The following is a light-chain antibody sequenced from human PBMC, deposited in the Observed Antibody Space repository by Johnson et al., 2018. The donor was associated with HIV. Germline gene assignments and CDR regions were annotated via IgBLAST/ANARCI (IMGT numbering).Light chain of an antibody. Sequence: QLVLTQPPSVSAAPGQKVTISCSGSSSNIGNNYVSWYQQLPGTAPKLLIYENNKRPSGIPDRFSGSKSGTSATLGITGLKTGDEAGYSCGTWDSSLSEVVFGTGTKVTVL. CDR3: GTWDSSLSEVV. V-gene: IGLV1-51*02. J-gene: IGLJ1*01. CDR2: ENN. CDR1: SSNIGNNY.